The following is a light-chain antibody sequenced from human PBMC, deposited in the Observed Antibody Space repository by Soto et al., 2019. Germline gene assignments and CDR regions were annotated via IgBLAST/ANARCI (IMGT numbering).Light chain of an antibody. Sequence: DIQMTQSPSSLSASIGDRAPITCRASRGIDKNLNWYQQKPGKAPNLLIYATSALRNGVPSRFSGSGSGTDFTLTVNSLQPEDFAVYFCQQSYSSPWTFGLGTKVEI. J-gene: IGKJ1*01. CDR3: QQSYSSPWT. V-gene: IGKV1-39*01. CDR1: RGIDKN. CDR2: ATS.